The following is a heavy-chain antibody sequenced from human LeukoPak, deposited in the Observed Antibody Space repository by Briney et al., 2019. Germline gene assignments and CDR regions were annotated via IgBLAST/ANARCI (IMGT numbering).Heavy chain of an antibody. Sequence: GGSLRLSCAASGFTFSSYWMTSVRQAPGKGLEGVANIKQDGSEKYYVDSVKGRFTISRDNAKNSLYLQMNSLRAEDTAVYYCAKDGYGEWSSGWDSFDYWGQGSLVTVSS. J-gene: IGHJ4*02. D-gene: IGHD6-19*01. CDR1: GFTFSSYW. V-gene: IGHV3-7*01. CDR3: AKDGYGEWSSGWDSFDY. CDR2: IKQDGSEK.